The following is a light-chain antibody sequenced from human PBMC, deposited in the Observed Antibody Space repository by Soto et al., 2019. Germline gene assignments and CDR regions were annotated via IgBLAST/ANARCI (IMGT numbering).Light chain of an antibody. V-gene: IGKV1-5*03. CDR3: QQYNSYPWT. J-gene: IGKJ1*01. CDR2: KAS. CDR1: QGISSY. Sequence: DIQLTQSPSFLSASVGDRVTITCRASQGISSYLAWYQQKPGKAPKLLIYKASSLESGVPSRFSGSGSGTEFTLTISSLQPDDFATYYCQQYNSYPWTFGQGTKVEIK.